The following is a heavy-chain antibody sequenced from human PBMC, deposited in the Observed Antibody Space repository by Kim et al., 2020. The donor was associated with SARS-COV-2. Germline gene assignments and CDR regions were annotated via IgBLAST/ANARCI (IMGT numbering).Heavy chain of an antibody. Sequence: LRSRVTISVDTSKNQFSLKLSSVTAADTAVYYCARDLVMVQGGVFLRYFDYWGQGTLVTVSS. V-gene: IGHV4-31*02. D-gene: IGHD3-10*01. J-gene: IGHJ4*02. CDR3: ARDLVMVQGGVFLRYFDY.